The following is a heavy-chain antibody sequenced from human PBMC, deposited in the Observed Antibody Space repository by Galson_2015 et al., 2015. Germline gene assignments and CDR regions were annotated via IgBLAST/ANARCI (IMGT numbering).Heavy chain of an antibody. D-gene: IGHD5-18*01. Sequence: LVKPTQTLTLTCTFSGFSLSTSGVGVGWIRQPPGKALEWLALIYWNDDKRYSPSLKSRLTITKDTSKNQVVLTMTNMDPVDTATYYCAHREEWDVDTAMGYFDYWGQGTLVTVSS. CDR1: GFSLSTSGVG. V-gene: IGHV2-5*01. CDR2: IYWNDDK. J-gene: IGHJ4*02. CDR3: AHREEWDVDTAMGYFDY.